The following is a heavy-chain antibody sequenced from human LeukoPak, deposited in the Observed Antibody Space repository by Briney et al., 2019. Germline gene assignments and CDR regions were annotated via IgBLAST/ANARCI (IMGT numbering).Heavy chain of an antibody. CDR3: AKDSSEYSSSFDY. J-gene: IGHJ4*02. CDR1: GFTFSSYG. CDR2: MSYDGSNK. D-gene: IGHD6-6*01. V-gene: IGHV3-30*18. Sequence: GGSLRLSCAASGFTFSSYGMHWVRQAPGKGLEWVAVMSYDGSNKYYADSVKGRFTISRDNSKNTLYLQMNSLRAEDTAVYYCAKDSSEYSSSFDYWGQGTLVTVSS.